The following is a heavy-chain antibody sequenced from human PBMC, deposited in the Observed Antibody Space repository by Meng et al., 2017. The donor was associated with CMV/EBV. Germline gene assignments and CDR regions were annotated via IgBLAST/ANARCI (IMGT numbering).Heavy chain of an antibody. D-gene: IGHD3-22*01. V-gene: IGHV3-30-3*01. Sequence: QVQLVASGGGVVQPGRSLRLSCAASGFTFSSYAMHWVRQAPGKGLEWVAVISYDGSNKYYADSVKGRFTISRDNSKNTLYLQMNSLRAEDTAVYYCARGGGSGYYFDYWGHGPLVTVSS. J-gene: IGHJ4*01. CDR3: ARGGGSGYYFDY. CDR1: GFTFSSYA. CDR2: ISYDGSNK.